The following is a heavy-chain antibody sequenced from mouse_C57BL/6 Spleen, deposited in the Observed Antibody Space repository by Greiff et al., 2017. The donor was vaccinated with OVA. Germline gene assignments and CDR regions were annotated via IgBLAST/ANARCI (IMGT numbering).Heavy chain of an antibody. J-gene: IGHJ1*03. CDR2: IYPGDGDT. CDR1: GYAFSSYW. CDR3: ARGGYYGSYWYFDV. D-gene: IGHD1-1*01. Sequence: QVQLKESGAELVKPGASVKISCKASGYAFSSYWMNWVKQRPGKGLEWIGQIYPGDGDTNYNGKFKGKATLTADKSSSTAYMQLSSLTSEDSAVYFCARGGYYGSYWYFDVWGTGTTVTVSS. V-gene: IGHV1-80*01.